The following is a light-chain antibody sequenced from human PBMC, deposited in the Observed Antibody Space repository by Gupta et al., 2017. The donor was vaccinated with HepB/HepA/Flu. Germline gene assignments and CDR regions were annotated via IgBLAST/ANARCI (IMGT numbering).Light chain of an antibody. CDR2: SNN. Sequence: QSVLTQPPSASGTPGQRVTISCSGSSSNIGSNTVNWYQQLPGTAPKLLIYSNNQRPSGVPDRFSGSKSGTSASLAISGLQSEEEADYYCAAWEDSLNGYWVFGGGTKLTVL. J-gene: IGLJ3*02. V-gene: IGLV1-44*01. CDR3: AAWEDSLNGYWV. CDR1: SSNIGSNT.